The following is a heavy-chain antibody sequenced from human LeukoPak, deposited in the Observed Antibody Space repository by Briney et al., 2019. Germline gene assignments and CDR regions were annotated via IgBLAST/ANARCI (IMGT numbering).Heavy chain of an antibody. CDR2: IWYDGSDE. Sequence: GGSLRPSCAASGFTFSRYGMHWVRQAPGKGLEWVAVIWYDGSDEYYADSVKGRFTIYRDNSKNTLYLQMNSLRGEDTAVYYCARPLVGAALDYWGQGTLVTVSS. V-gene: IGHV3-33*01. J-gene: IGHJ4*02. D-gene: IGHD1-26*01. CDR3: ARPLVGAALDY. CDR1: GFTFSRYG.